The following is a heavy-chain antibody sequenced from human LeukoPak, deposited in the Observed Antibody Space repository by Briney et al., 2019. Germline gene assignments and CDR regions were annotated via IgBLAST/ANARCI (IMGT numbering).Heavy chain of an antibody. CDR2: IRSKANSYAT. CDR1: GFTFSGSA. Sequence: PGGSLRLSCAASGFTFSGSAMHWVRQASGKGLEWVGRIRSKANSYATAYAASVKGRFTISRDDSKNTAYLQMNSLKTEDTAVYYCTRQDVGTGYRYGLDAFDIWGQGTMVTVSS. V-gene: IGHV3-73*01. D-gene: IGHD5-18*01. J-gene: IGHJ3*02. CDR3: TRQDVGTGYRYGLDAFDI.